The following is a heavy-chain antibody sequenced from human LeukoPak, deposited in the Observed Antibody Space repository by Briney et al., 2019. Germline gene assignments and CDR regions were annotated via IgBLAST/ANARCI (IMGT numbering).Heavy chain of an antibody. J-gene: IGHJ4*02. Sequence: ASVKVSCKTSGYTFIGYDINWVRQAPGQGPEWMGWMKSNSGDTHFAQKFQGRLTMTRNTSISTAFMGLSSLRAEDTAVYYCARGEYSSSWYPFDYWGQGSLVTVSS. CDR3: ARGEYSSSWYPFDY. V-gene: IGHV1-8*01. CDR1: GYTFIGYD. CDR2: MKSNSGDT. D-gene: IGHD6-13*01.